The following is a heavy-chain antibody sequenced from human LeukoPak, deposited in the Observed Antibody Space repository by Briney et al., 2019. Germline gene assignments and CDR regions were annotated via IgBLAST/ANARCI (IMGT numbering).Heavy chain of an antibody. D-gene: IGHD3-22*01. CDR2: IIPIFGTA. CDR1: VGTFCSYA. J-gene: IGHJ4*02. CDR3: ARESSPYYYDSSGSQY. Sequence: ASVKVSCKASVGTFCSYAISWVRQAPGQGLEWMGGIIPIFGTANYAQKFQSRVTITTDESTSTAYMELSSLRSEDTAVYYCARESSPYYYDSSGSQYWGQGTLVTVSS. V-gene: IGHV1-69*05.